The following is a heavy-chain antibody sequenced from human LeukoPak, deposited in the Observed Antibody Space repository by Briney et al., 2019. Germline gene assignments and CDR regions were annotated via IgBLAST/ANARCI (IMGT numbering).Heavy chain of an antibody. D-gene: IGHD6-13*01. CDR3: VKSLSGWYYFDY. V-gene: IGHV3-64D*06. CDR1: GFTFSSYA. CDR2: ISINGGST. Sequence: GGSLRLSCSASGFTFSSYAMHWVRQAPGKGLEYVSAISINGGSTYYADSVKGRFTISRDNSKNTLYLQKSSMRVEDTAVYYCVKSLSGWYYFDYWGHGTPVTVSS. J-gene: IGHJ4*01.